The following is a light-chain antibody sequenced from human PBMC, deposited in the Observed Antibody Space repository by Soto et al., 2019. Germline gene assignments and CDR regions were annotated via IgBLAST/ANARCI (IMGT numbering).Light chain of an antibody. V-gene: IGKV1-5*03. CDR3: QQYHRSPVT. CDR1: QSISSW. J-gene: IGKJ2*01. CDR2: KAS. Sequence: DTQMTQSPSTLAASVGDRVTITCRASQSISSWLAWYQQQPGKAPKLLIYKASSLESGVPSRFSGSGSGTEFTLSISGLQPDDFATYYCQQYHRSPVTYGQGTKQELK.